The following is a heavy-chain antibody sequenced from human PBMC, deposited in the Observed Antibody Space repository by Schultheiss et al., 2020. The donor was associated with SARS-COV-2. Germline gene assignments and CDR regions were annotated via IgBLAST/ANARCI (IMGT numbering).Heavy chain of an antibody. D-gene: IGHD3-3*01. CDR2: IYYSGST. J-gene: IGHJ4*02. CDR3: AGYYDFWSGETSDY. Sequence: SQTLSLTCTVSGGSISSGGYYWSWIRQPPGKGLEWIGYIYYSGSTYYNPSLKSRVTISVDTSKNQFSLKLSSVTAADTAVYYCAGYYDFWSGETSDYWGQGTLVTVSS. CDR1: GGSISSGGYY. V-gene: IGHV4-30-4*01.